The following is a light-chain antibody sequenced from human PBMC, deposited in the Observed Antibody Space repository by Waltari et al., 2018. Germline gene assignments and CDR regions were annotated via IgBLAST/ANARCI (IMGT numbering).Light chain of an antibody. V-gene: IGKV3-20*01. CDR3: QQYDSSPLT. J-gene: IGKJ4*01. CDR2: DTS. CDR1: QTVTSAN. Sequence: ILLTQSPGTLSLSPGERATLSCRASQTVTSANLAWYQQKPGQPPRLLIYDTSSRATAIPDRFSGSGSGTDFTLTIRRLEPEDFAVYYCQQYDSSPLTFGGGTKVEIK.